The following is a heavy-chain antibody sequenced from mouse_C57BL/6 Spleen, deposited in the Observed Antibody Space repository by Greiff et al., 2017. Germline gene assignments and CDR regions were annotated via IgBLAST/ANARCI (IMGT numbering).Heavy chain of an antibody. J-gene: IGHJ2*01. CDR3: ARNGNYYFDY. D-gene: IGHD2-1*01. V-gene: IGHV2-2*01. CDR1: GFSLTSYG. CDR2: IWRGGST. Sequence: QVQLQQSGPGLVQPSQSLSITCTVSGFSLTSYGVHWVRQSPGKGLEWLGVIWRGGSTDYNAAFISRLSISKDNSKSQVFFKMNSLQADDTAIYYCARNGNYYFDYWGQGTTLTVSS.